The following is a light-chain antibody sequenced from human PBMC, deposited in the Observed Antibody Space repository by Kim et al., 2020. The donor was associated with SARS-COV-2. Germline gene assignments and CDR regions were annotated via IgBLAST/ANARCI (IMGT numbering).Light chain of an antibody. CDR3: QQRNNWPPGYT. CDR1: QNVTTF. Sequence: SPGERVTLSCRASQNVTTFLAWYQQKPGQAPRLLISGASNVAAGIPARFSSSGSGTDFTLTISSLEPEDCAVYYCQQRNNWPPGYTFGQGTKLEI. J-gene: IGKJ2*01. V-gene: IGKV3-11*01. CDR2: GAS.